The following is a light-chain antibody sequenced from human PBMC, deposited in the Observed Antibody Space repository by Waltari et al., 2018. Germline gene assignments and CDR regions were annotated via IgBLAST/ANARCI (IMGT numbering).Light chain of an antibody. Sequence: DIVMTQSPDSLAVSLGARATITCTSSQSVSVSSNNKAYLAWYQQKPRQPPKLLIYWASTRESGVPDRFSGSGSGTDFTLTISSLQAEDVAVYYCQQYYSTPRTFGPGTKVDIK. J-gene: IGKJ3*01. CDR1: QSVSVSSNNKAY. CDR3: QQYYSTPRT. CDR2: WAS. V-gene: IGKV4-1*01.